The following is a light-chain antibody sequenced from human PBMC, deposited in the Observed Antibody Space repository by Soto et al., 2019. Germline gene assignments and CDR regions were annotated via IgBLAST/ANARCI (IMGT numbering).Light chain of an antibody. CDR3: QQYDNKPPIT. V-gene: IGKV3-15*01. CDR2: ATS. Sequence: EIVMTQSPATLSVSPGERATLSCRASQSVNSNLAWYQQKPGQAPRLLIYATSTRATGIPDRFSGSRSGTEFSLTISILQSKDLAFYHCQQYDNKPPITFGKGKQREI. CDR1: QSVNSN. J-gene: IGKJ5*01.